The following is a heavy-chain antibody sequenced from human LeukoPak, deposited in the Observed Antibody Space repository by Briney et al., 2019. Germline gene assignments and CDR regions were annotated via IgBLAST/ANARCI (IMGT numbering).Heavy chain of an antibody. Sequence: SETLSLTCAVYGGSFSGYYWSWLRQPPGKGLEWIGEINHSGSTNYNPSLKSRVTISVDTSKNQFSLKLSSVTAADTAVYYCARHGEQQLVPPYYFDYWGQGTLVTVSS. CDR2: INHSGST. J-gene: IGHJ4*02. CDR1: GGSFSGYY. CDR3: ARHGEQQLVPPYYFDY. D-gene: IGHD6-13*01. V-gene: IGHV4-34*01.